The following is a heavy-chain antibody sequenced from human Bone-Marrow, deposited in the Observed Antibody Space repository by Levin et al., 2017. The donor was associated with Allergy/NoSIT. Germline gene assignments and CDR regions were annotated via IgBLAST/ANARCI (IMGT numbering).Heavy chain of an antibody. J-gene: IGHJ4*02. CDR2: ISYDGSNK. V-gene: IGHV3-30*03. D-gene: IGHD3-10*01. CDR1: GFTFSSYG. Sequence: GESLKISCAASGFTFSSYGMHWVRQAPGKGLEWVAVISYDGSNKYYADSVKGRFTISRDNSKNTLYLQMNSLRAEDTAVYYCACGVYYYGSGSIDYWGQGTLVTVSS. CDR3: ACGVYYYGSGSIDY.